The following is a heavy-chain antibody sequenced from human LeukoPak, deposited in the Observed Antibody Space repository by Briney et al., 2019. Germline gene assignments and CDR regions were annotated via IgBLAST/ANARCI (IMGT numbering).Heavy chain of an antibody. CDR2: INPNSGGT. D-gene: IGHD3-22*01. Sequence: ASVKVSCKASGYTFTDYYIHWVRQAPGQGLEWMGWINPNSGGTNYAQRFQGRVTMTRDTSISTAYMELSRLRSDDTAVYYCARGLATYDSSGYTAFDIWGQGTMVTVSS. J-gene: IGHJ3*02. CDR1: GYTFTDYY. CDR3: ARGLATYDSSGYTAFDI. V-gene: IGHV1-2*02.